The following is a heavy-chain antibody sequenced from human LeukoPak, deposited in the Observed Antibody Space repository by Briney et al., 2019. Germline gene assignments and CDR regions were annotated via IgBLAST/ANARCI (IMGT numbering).Heavy chain of an antibody. D-gene: IGHD1-7*01. J-gene: IGHJ4*02. CDR1: GGSISSYY. Sequence: SETLSLTCTVSGGSISSYYWSWVRQPAGKGLEWIGRIYTSGSTNYNPSLKSRVTMSVDTSKNQFSLKLSSVTAADTAVYYCARGGRLTGTTALFDYWGQGTLVTVSS. CDR3: ARGGRLTGTTALFDY. CDR2: IYTSGST. V-gene: IGHV4-4*07.